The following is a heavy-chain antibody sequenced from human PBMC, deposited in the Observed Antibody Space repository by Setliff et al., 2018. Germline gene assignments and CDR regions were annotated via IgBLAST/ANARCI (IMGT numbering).Heavy chain of an antibody. CDR1: GASISSGSHY. CDR2: VYSTGST. Sequence: SETLSLTCNVSGASISSGSHYWSWIRQSAGEKPTWIGHVYSTGSTNYNPSFESRLSISVDKPNNQFSLKMTSVTAADTAMYYCVRDRYGRNSDGSGVYNWFDSWGQGILVTVSS. D-gene: IGHD2-15*01. J-gene: IGHJ5*01. V-gene: IGHV4-61*09. CDR3: VRDRYGRNSDGSGVYNWFDS.